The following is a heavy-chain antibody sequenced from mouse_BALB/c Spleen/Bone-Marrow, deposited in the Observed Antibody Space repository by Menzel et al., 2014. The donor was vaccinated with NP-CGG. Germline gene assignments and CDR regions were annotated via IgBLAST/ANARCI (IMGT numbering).Heavy chain of an antibody. CDR3: ARDGNYAAMDY. CDR2: IDPGRGSS. Sequence: VQLQQSGPELVKPGASVKMSCKASGYTFTDYVITWVKRRTGQGLEWIGEIDPGRGSSFYNEKFKAKATLTADKSANTAYMRLSSLTSEDSAVYFCARDGNYAAMDYWGQGTSVTVSS. CDR1: GYTFTDYV. V-gene: IGHV1-77*01. D-gene: IGHD2-1*01. J-gene: IGHJ4*01.